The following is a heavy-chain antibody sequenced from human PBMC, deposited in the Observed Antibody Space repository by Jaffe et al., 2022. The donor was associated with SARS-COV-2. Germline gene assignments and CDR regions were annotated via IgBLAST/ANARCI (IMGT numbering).Heavy chain of an antibody. Sequence: QVQLQESGPGLVKPSGTLSLTCAVSDDSIISSHWWSWVRQPPGKGLEWIGEIYHSGSTNYNPSLKSRVTILVDKSKNQFSLKLISVTAADTAVYYCARDHLHGSSFGLWGRGTLVTVSS. V-gene: IGHV4-4*02. CDR2: IYHSGST. CDR1: DDSIISSHW. D-gene: IGHD6-6*01. J-gene: IGHJ2*01. CDR3: ARDHLHGSSFGL.